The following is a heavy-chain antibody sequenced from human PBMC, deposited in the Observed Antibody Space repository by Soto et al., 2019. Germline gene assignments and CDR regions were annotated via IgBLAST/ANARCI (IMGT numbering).Heavy chain of an antibody. CDR3: TRVSTGGQWLVSAFDI. Sequence: PGGSLRLSCTASGFTFGDYAMSWFRQAPGKGLEWVGFIRSKAYGGTTEYAASVKGRFTISRDDSKSIAYLQMNSLKTEDTAVYYCTRVSTGGQWLVSAFDIWGQGTMVTV. D-gene: IGHD6-19*01. CDR1: GFTFGDYA. CDR2: IRSKAYGGTT. V-gene: IGHV3-49*03. J-gene: IGHJ3*02.